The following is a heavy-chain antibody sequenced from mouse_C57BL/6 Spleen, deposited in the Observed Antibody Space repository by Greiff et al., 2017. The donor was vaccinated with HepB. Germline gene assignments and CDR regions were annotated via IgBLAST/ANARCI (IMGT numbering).Heavy chain of an antibody. Sequence: QVHVKQSGAELARPGASVKLSCKASGYTFTSYGISWVKQRTGQGLEWIGEIYPRSGNTYYNEKFKGKATLTADKSSSTAYMELRSLTSEDSAVYFCARLGNDYDDGYYAMDYWGQGTSVTVSS. CDR2: IYPRSGNT. D-gene: IGHD2-4*01. CDR3: ARLGNDYDDGYYAMDY. J-gene: IGHJ4*01. CDR1: GYTFTSYG. V-gene: IGHV1-81*01.